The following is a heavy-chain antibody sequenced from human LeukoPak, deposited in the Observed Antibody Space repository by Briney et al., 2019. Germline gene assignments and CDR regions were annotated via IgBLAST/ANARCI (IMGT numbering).Heavy chain of an antibody. J-gene: IGHJ4*02. CDR3: ARVPYYDSSGYNDY. V-gene: IGHV3-33*01. CDR1: GFTFSSYG. D-gene: IGHD3-22*01. CDR2: IWYDGSNE. Sequence: GGSLRLSCAASGFTFSSYGMHWVRQAPGKGLEWVAVIWYDGSNEYYADSVKGRFTISRDNSKNTLYLQMNSLRAEDTAVYYCARVPYYDSSGYNDYWGQGTLVTVSS.